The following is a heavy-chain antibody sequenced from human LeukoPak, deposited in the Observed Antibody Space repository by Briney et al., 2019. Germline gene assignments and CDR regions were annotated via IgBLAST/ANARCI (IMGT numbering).Heavy chain of an antibody. CDR1: GGTFSSYA. V-gene: IGHV1-69*05. CDR2: IIPIFGTA. J-gene: IGHJ4*02. D-gene: IGHD3-22*01. CDR3: ARVADYYDSSGYYYFDY. Sequence: SVKVSCKASGGTFSSYAISWVRQAPGQGLEWTGGIIPIFGTANYAQKFQGRVTITTDESTSTAYMELSSLRSEDTAVYYCARVADYYDSSGYYYFDYWGQGTLVTVSS.